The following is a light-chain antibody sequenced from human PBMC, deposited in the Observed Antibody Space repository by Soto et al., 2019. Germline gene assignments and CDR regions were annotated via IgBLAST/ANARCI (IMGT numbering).Light chain of an antibody. Sequence: QLVLTQPPSASGTPGQRVTISCSGSSSNIGSNYVYWYQQLPGTAPKLLIHRNDQRPSGVPDRFSGSKSGTSASLAISGLRSEEEADFFCAVWDDSLSGVVFGGGTKLTVL. V-gene: IGLV1-47*01. CDR2: RND. J-gene: IGLJ2*01. CDR3: AVWDDSLSGVV. CDR1: SSNIGSNY.